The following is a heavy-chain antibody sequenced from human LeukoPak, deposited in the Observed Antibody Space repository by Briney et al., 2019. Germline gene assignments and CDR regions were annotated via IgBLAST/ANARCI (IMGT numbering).Heavy chain of an antibody. D-gene: IGHD1-1*01. CDR2: IYYSGTT. J-gene: IGHJ4*02. Sequence: PSETLSLTCTVSGASISSGGYYWSWIRQRPGKGLEWIGGIYYSGTTYYNPSLRSRVTISVDTSKNQFSLKLRSVTAADTAVYYCCTWNAAGYSFDYWGQGTLVTVSS. CDR3: CTWNAAGYSFDY. V-gene: IGHV4-31*03. CDR1: GASISSGGYY.